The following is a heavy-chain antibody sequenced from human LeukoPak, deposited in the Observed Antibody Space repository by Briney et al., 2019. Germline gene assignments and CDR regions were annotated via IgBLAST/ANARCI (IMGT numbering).Heavy chain of an antibody. J-gene: IGHJ4*02. Sequence: ASVKVSCKASGYTFTGYYMHWVRQATGQGLEWMGWMNPNSGNTGYAQKFQGRVTMTRNTSISTAYMELSSLRSEDTAVYYCARGSYSGSYVDYWGQGTLVTVSS. CDR1: GYTFTGYY. CDR2: MNPNSGNT. CDR3: ARGSYSGSYVDY. V-gene: IGHV1-8*02. D-gene: IGHD1-26*01.